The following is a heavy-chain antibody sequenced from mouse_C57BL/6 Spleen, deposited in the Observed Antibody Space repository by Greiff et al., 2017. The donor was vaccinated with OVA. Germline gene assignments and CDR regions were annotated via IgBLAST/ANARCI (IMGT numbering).Heavy chain of an antibody. Sequence: VQLKESGPGLVKPSQSLSLTCSVTGYSITSGYYWNWIRQFPGNNLEWMGYISYDGSNNYNPSLKNRISITRDTSTNQFFLKLNSVTTEDTATYYCASQGDGYYDCAMDYWGQGTSVTVSS. J-gene: IGHJ4*01. CDR1: GYSITSGYY. V-gene: IGHV3-6*01. CDR3: ASQGDGYYDCAMDY. CDR2: ISYDGSN. D-gene: IGHD2-3*01.